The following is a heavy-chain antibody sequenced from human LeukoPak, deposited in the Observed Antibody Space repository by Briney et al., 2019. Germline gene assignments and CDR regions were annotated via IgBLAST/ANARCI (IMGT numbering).Heavy chain of an antibody. D-gene: IGHD2-15*01. CDR3: LCLEATATGLVHH. V-gene: IGHV3-53*01. Sequence: PGGSLRLSCAASGFTVSSNYMSWVRQAPGKGLEWVSVIYSGGSTYYADSVKGRFTISRDNSKNTLYLQMNSLRVEDTAVYYCLCLEATATGLVHHRGQGISVTVSS. CDR1: GFTVSSNY. CDR2: IYSGGST. J-gene: IGHJ4*02.